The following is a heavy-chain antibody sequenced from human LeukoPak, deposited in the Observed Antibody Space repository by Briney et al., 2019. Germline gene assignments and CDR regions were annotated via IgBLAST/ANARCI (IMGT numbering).Heavy chain of an antibody. CDR2: IRYDGSNK. V-gene: IGHV3-30*02. J-gene: IGHJ5*02. Sequence: GSLRLSCAASGFTFSSYGMHWVRQAPGKGLEWVAFIRYDGSNKYYADSVKGRFTISRDNSKNTLYLQMNSLRAEDTAVYYCAKDLGMYQLLVGGWFDPWGQGTLVTVSS. CDR1: GFTFSSYG. CDR3: AKDLGMYQLLVGGWFDP. D-gene: IGHD2-2*01.